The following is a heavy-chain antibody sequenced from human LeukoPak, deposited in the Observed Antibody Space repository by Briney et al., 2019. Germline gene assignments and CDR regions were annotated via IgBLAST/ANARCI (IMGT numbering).Heavy chain of an antibody. CDR3: ASVMTRDAFDI. CDR2: IYYGGST. CDR1: GGSISSGDYY. J-gene: IGHJ3*02. V-gene: IGHV4-30-4*01. D-gene: IGHD2-21*02. Sequence: SETLSLTCTVSGGSISSGDYYWSWIRQPPGKGLEWIGYIYYGGSTYYNPSLKSRVTISVDTSKNQFSLKLSSVTAADTAVYYCASVMTRDAFDIWGQGTMVTVSS.